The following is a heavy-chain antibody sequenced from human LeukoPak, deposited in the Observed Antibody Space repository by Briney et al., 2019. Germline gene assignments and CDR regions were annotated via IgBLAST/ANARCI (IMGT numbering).Heavy chain of an antibody. CDR2: TYYRSKWYN. D-gene: IGHD3-3*01. Sequence: SQTLSLTCAISGDSVSRNSAGWNWIRQSPSRGLEGLGRTYYRSKWYNDYAVSVKSRITINPDTSKNQFSLQMNSVTPEDTAVYYCARGRFLEWARFDYWGQGTLVTVSS. J-gene: IGHJ4*02. V-gene: IGHV6-1*01. CDR1: GDSVSRNSAG. CDR3: ARGRFLEWARFDY.